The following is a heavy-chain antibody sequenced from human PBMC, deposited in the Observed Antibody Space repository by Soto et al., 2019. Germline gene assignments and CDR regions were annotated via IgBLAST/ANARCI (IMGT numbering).Heavy chain of an antibody. Sequence: SETLSLTCTVSGGSISSYLWSWIRQPAGKGLEWIGRIYGSGSSNYNPSLKSRVTMSVDTSKNQFSLKLSSVTAADTAVYYCAREEQLGPYYYYAMDVWGRGTTVTVSS. J-gene: IGHJ6*02. D-gene: IGHD6-6*01. CDR2: IYGSGSS. CDR3: AREEQLGPYYYYAMDV. V-gene: IGHV4-4*07. CDR1: GGSISSYL.